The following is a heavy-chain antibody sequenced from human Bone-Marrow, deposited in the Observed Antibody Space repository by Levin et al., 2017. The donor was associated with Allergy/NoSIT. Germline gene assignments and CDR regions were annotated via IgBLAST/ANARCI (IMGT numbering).Heavy chain of an antibody. CDR1: GYSFSSHW. CDR3: ARRNGYAGDFYLDH. D-gene: IGHD5-12*01. CDR2: IYPGDSDT. Sequence: GESLKISCKGSGYSFSSHWIGWARQMPGKGLEWMGIIYPGDSDTTYSPSFQGQVTISADKSISTAYLQWSSLKASDTAIYYCARRNGYAGDFYLDHWGQGTLVTVSS. V-gene: IGHV5-51*01. J-gene: IGHJ4*02.